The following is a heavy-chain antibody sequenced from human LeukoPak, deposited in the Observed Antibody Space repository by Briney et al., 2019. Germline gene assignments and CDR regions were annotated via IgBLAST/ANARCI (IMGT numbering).Heavy chain of an antibody. D-gene: IGHD2/OR15-2a*01. Sequence: GRSLRLSCAASGFTFSSYGMHWVRQAPGKGLEWVAVISYDGSNKYYADSVKGRFTISRDNSKNTLYLQMNSLRAEDTAVYYCARRFLDYWGQGTLVTVSS. CDR3: ARRFLDY. V-gene: IGHV3-30*03. J-gene: IGHJ4*02. CDR1: GFTFSSYG. CDR2: ISYDGSNK.